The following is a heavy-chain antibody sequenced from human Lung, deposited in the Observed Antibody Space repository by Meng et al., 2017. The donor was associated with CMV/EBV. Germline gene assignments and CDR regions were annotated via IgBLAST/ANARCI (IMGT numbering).Heavy chain of an antibody. V-gene: IGHV3-48*04. Sequence: GESLKISCAASGFTFSSYSMNWVRQAPGKGLEWISYISSSSSTRYYADHVQGRFTISKDNAKNSLYLQMNSLRAEDTAVYYCAREMGYDFWGGYQGARYNYYGMDVWGQXTAXTVSS. CDR2: ISSSSSTR. CDR3: AREMGYDFWGGYQGARYNYYGMDV. D-gene: IGHD3-3*01. CDR1: GFTFSSYS. J-gene: IGHJ6*02.